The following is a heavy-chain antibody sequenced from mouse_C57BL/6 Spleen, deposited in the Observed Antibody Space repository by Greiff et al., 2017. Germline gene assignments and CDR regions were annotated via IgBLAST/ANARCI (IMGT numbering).Heavy chain of an antibody. CDR2: INPNNGGT. V-gene: IGHV1-22*01. Sequence: EVKLQESGPELVKPGASVKMSCKASGYTFTDYNMHWVKQSHGKSLEWIGYINPNNGGTSYNQKFKGKATLTVNKSSSTAYMELRSLTSEDSAVYYCAGGRVYDYHYWGQGTTLTVSS. CDR3: AGGRVYDYHY. J-gene: IGHJ2*01. CDR1: GYTFTDYN. D-gene: IGHD2-4*01.